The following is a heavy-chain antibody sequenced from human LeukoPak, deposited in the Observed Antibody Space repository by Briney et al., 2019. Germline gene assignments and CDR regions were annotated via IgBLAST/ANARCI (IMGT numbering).Heavy chain of an antibody. Sequence: GGSLRLSCAASQFTFSDYWMSWVRQAPGKGLEWVSSISGSRHKYYADSVKGRFTISRDNAKNSLYLQMNSLRAEDTAVYYCARTANFAAGYYIDYWGQGTLVTVSS. D-gene: IGHD6-13*01. CDR3: ARTANFAAGYYIDY. CDR1: QFTFSDYW. V-gene: IGHV3-69-1*01. J-gene: IGHJ4*02. CDR2: ISGSRHK.